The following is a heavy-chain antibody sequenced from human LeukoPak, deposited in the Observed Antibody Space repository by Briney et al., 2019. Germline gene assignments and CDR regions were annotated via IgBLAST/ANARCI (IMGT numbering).Heavy chain of an antibody. J-gene: IGHJ3*02. CDR3: ARPWGTLYDAFDI. V-gene: IGHV5-51*01. Sequence: GESLKISCKVSGDIFTSYWIAWVRQMPGKGLEWMGIIYTGDSDTRYSPSFQGQVTISADKSSSTAYLQWSSLKASDTAMYYCARPWGTLYDAFDIWGQGTMVIVSS. CDR1: GDIFTSYW. D-gene: IGHD3-16*01. CDR2: IYTGDSDT.